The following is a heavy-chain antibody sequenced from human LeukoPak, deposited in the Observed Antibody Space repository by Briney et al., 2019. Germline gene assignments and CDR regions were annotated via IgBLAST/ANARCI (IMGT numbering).Heavy chain of an antibody. D-gene: IGHD3-22*01. J-gene: IGHJ4*02. CDR2: IYTSGST. Sequence: PSETLSLTCIVSGGSITSYYWSWIRQPAGKGLEWIGRIYTSGSTTYNPSLKSRVTMSVDTSKNQFSLELSSVTAADTAVYYCARTTYFYDSSGYYYNYYFDSWGQGTLVTVSS. V-gene: IGHV4-4*07. CDR3: ARTTYFYDSSGYYYNYYFDS. CDR1: GGSITSYY.